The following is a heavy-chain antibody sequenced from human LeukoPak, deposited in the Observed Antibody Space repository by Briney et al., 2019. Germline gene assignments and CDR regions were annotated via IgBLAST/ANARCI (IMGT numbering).Heavy chain of an antibody. V-gene: IGHV3-30*04. Sequence: GGSLRLSCPASAFTFSSYAMHWVRQAPGKGLEWVAVISYDGSNRYYADSVKGRFTISRDTSKNTLYLQMNSLRAEDTAVYYCAKVSGSTRVFDYWGQGTLVTVSS. D-gene: IGHD1-26*01. CDR3: AKVSGSTRVFDY. J-gene: IGHJ4*02. CDR2: ISYDGSNR. CDR1: AFTFSSYA.